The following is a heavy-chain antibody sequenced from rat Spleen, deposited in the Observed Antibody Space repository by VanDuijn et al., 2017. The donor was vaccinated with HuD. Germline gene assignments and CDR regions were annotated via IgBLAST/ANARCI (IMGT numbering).Heavy chain of an antibody. CDR2: VSYDGGST. CDR3: TRDRILRSTGFDY. V-gene: IGHV5-20*01. Sequence: EVQLLESGGGLVQPGKSLKLSCAASGFTFSIYGMAWVRQAPKKGLEWVAYVSYDGGSTYYRDSVKVRFTIARDNAKSTLYLQMESMRSEDTATYYCTRDRILRSTGFDYWGQGVMVTVSS. D-gene: IGHD1-6*01. CDR1: GFTFSIYG. J-gene: IGHJ2*01.